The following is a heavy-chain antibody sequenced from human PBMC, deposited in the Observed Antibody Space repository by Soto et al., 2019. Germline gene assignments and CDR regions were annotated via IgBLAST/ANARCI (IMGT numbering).Heavy chain of an antibody. D-gene: IGHD3-16*01. Sequence: QVQLVQSGGGLVKPGGSLRLSCTASGFIFSDYYMSWIRQAPGKGLEWVSYISSSGNTIYYADSVKGRFTVSRDNAKKSLNLEMSSLRAEDTAVYYCSRDGKRFHYIRYDYSNFYMDVWGKGTTVTVSS. CDR1: GFIFSDYY. J-gene: IGHJ6*03. CDR3: SRDGKRFHYIRYDYSNFYMDV. CDR2: ISSSGNTI. V-gene: IGHV3-11*01.